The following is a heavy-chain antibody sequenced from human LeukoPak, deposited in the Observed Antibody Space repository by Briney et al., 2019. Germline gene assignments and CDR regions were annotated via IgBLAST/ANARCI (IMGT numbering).Heavy chain of an antibody. Sequence: SETLSLTCTVSGGSISSYYWSWIRQPPGKGLEWIGYIYYSGSTNYNPSLKSRVTISVDTSKNQFSLKLSSVTAADTAVYYCARVRGYSYGWDAFDIWGQGTMVTVCS. V-gene: IGHV4-59*01. J-gene: IGHJ3*02. CDR2: IYYSGST. CDR1: GGSISSYY. D-gene: IGHD5-18*01. CDR3: ARVRGYSYGWDAFDI.